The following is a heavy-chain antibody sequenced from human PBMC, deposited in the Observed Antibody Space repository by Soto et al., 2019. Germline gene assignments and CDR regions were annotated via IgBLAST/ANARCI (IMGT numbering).Heavy chain of an antibody. D-gene: IGHD4-17*01. Sequence: GSLRLSCAASGFTFNTHGMHWVRQAPGKGLEWVAVIWYDGSQRYYADFVRGRFTISRDNSQNTLYLQMTSLRAEDTAVYYCARIDGYGDYVTDYWGQGALVTVSS. V-gene: IGHV3-33*01. CDR2: IWYDGSQR. J-gene: IGHJ4*02. CDR1: GFTFNTHG. CDR3: ARIDGYGDYVTDY.